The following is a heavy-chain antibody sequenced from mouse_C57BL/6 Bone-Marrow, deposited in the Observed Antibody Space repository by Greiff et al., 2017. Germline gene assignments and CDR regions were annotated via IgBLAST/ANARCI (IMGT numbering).Heavy chain of an antibody. D-gene: IGHD1-1*01. CDR2: IHPNSGST. V-gene: IGHV1-64*01. Sequence: QVQLQQPGAELVKPGASVKLSCKASGYTFTSYWMHWVKQRPGQGLEWIGMIHPNSGSTNYNEKFKSKATLTVDKSSSTAYMQLISLTSEDSAVYYCARERDYYVSSYYFDYWGQGTTLTVSS. J-gene: IGHJ2*01. CDR3: ARERDYYVSSYYFDY. CDR1: GYTFTSYW.